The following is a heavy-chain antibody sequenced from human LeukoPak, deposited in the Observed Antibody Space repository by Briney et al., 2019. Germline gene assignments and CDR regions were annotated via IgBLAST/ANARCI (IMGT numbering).Heavy chain of an antibody. V-gene: IGHV4-34*01. Sequence: PSETLSLTCAVYGGSFSGYYWSWIREPPGKGLEWFGEINHSGSTNYNPSLKSRVTISVDTSKNQFSLKLSSVTAADTAVYYCARGSGSGWLRPRFDYWGQGTLVTVSS. CDR3: ARGSGSGWLRPRFDY. CDR1: GGSFSGYY. D-gene: IGHD6-19*01. J-gene: IGHJ4*02. CDR2: INHSGST.